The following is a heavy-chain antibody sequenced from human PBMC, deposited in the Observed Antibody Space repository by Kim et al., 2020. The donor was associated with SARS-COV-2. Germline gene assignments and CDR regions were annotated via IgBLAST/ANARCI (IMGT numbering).Heavy chain of an antibody. CDR2: FDPEDGET. Sequence: ASVKVSCKVSGYTLTELSIHWVRQAPGKGLEWMGGFDPEDGETIYAQKFQGRVTMTEDTSTDTAYMELSSLRSEDTAVYYCATGGGLWFGELLGSTGDFDYWGQGTLVTVSS. CDR3: ATGGGLWFGELLGSTGDFDY. J-gene: IGHJ4*02. D-gene: IGHD3-10*01. CDR1: GYTLTELS. V-gene: IGHV1-24*01.